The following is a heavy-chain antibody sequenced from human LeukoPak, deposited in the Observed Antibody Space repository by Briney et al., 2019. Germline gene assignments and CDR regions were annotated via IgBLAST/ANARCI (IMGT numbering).Heavy chain of an antibody. J-gene: IGHJ5*02. D-gene: IGHD3-22*01. CDR1: GGSISSSSYY. CDR2: IYYSGST. Sequence: SETLSLTCTVSGGSISSSSYYWGWIRQPPGKGLEWIGSIYYSGSTYYNPSLKSRVTISVDTSKNQFSLKLSSVTAADTAVYYCARVKERTMIVTWGQGTLVTVSS. V-gene: IGHV4-39*07. CDR3: ARVKERTMIVT.